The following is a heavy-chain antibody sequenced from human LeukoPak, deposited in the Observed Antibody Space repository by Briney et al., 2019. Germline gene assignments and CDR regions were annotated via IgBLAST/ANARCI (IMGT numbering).Heavy chain of an antibody. CDR2: INPNSGGT. D-gene: IGHD1-26*01. Sequence: ASVKVSCKASGYTFTGYYMHWVRQAPGQGLEWMGWINPNSGGTNYAQKFQGRVTMTRDTSISTAYMELSRLRSEDTAVYYCARFPPGGSFFDYWGQGTLVTVSS. CDR3: ARFPPGGSFFDY. CDR1: GYTFTGYY. V-gene: IGHV1-2*02. J-gene: IGHJ4*02.